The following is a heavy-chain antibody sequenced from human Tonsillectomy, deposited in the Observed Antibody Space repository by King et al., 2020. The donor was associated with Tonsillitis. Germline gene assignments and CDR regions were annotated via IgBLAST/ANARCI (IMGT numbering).Heavy chain of an antibody. Sequence: VQLVESGGGLVQPGGSLRLSCAGTGYIFSNYWMHWVRQAPGKGLVWVSRINSDGSSRSYADSVKGRFTISRDNAKNTLYLQMNSLRAEDTAVYYCARIHGYSSSWYVSWGQGTLVTVSS. V-gene: IGHV3-74*02. D-gene: IGHD6-13*01. CDR3: ARIHGYSSSWYVS. CDR1: GYIFSNYW. CDR2: INSDGSSR. J-gene: IGHJ5*02.